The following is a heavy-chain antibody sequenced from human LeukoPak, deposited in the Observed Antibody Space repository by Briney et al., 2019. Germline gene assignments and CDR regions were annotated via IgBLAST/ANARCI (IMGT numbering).Heavy chain of an antibody. D-gene: IGHD4-23*01. CDR2: INHSGST. CDR3: ARGDRNSRYYYYYYYMDV. Sequence: SETLSLTCAAYGGSFSGYYWSWIRQPPGKGLEWIGEINHSGSTNYNPSLKSRVTISVDTSKNQFSLKLSSVTAADTAVYYCARGDRNSRYYYYYYYMDVWGKGTTVTVSS. V-gene: IGHV4-34*01. J-gene: IGHJ6*03. CDR1: GGSFSGYY.